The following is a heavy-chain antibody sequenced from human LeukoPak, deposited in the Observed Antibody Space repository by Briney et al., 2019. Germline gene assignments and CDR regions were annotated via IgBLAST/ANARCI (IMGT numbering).Heavy chain of an antibody. J-gene: IGHJ4*02. CDR2: INHSGST. CDR3: ARTYDSRGYRGSDY. CDR1: GGSISSYY. V-gene: IGHV4-34*01. Sequence: PSETLSLTCTVSGGSISSYYWSWIRQPPGKGLEWIGEINHSGSTNYNPSLKSRVTISVDTSKSQFSLKLSSVTAADTAVYYCARTYDSRGYRGSDYWGQGTLVTVSS. D-gene: IGHD3-22*01.